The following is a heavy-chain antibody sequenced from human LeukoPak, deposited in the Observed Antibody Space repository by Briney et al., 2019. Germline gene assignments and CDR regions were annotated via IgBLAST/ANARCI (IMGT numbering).Heavy chain of an antibody. D-gene: IGHD6-19*01. CDR1: GFTFSSYS. V-gene: IGHV3-21*01. CDR2: ISSSSSYI. J-gene: IGHJ4*02. Sequence: GGSLRLSCAASGFTFSSYSMNWVRQAPGKGLEWVSSISSSSSYIYYADSVKGRFTTSRDNAKNSLYLQMNSLRAEDTAVYYCARDDLRSGWPRVDYWGQGTLVTVSS. CDR3: ARDDLRSGWPRVDY.